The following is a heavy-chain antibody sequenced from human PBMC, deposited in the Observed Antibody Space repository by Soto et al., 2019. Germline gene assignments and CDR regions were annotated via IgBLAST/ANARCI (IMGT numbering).Heavy chain of an antibody. D-gene: IGHD2-15*01. CDR2: IYYSGSA. CDR3: ARAGAATLSDF. J-gene: IGHJ4*02. V-gene: IGHV4-59*01. CDR1: GGSISSNW. Sequence: PSETLSLTCVVSGGSISSNWWSWVRQPPGKGLEWIGYIYYSGSANYNPSLKSRVTISVDTSKNQFSLKLSSVTAADTAVYYCARAGAATLSDFWGQGTLVTVSS.